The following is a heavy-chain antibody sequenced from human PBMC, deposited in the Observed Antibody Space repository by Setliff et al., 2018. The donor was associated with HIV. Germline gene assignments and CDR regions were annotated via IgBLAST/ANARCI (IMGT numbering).Heavy chain of an antibody. J-gene: IGHJ3*02. CDR1: GGSISSGNYY. D-gene: IGHD6-13*01. CDR2: IYHSGST. CDR3: ATGKLAAGGAFVI. Sequence: SETLSLTCTVSGGSISSGNYYWTWIRQHPGKGLEWIGYIYHSGSTYYNPSLKSRVTISVDTSKNQFSLELNSVTAADTAVFYRATGKLAAGGAFVIWGQGTMVTVSS. V-gene: IGHV4-31*03.